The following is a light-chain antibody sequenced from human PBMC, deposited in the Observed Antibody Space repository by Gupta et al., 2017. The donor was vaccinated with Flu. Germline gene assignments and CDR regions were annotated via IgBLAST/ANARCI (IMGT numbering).Light chain of an antibody. CDR2: QDS. Sequence: RSGDKLGDKYACWYQQKPGQSPVLVIYQDSKRPSGIPERFSGSNSGNTATLTISGTQAMDEADYYCQAWDSNFGVFGTGTKVTVL. CDR1: KLGDKY. CDR3: QAWDSNFGV. V-gene: IGLV3-1*01. J-gene: IGLJ1*01.